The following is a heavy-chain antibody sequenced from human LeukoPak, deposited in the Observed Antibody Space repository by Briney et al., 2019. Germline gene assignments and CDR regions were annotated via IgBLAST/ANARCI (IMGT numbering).Heavy chain of an antibody. V-gene: IGHV1-69*04. CDR1: GYTFTSYA. CDR3: ASGEQQLVSFDY. D-gene: IGHD6-13*01. J-gene: IGHJ4*02. Sequence: SVKVSCKASGYTFTSYAISWVRQAPGQGLEWMGRIIPILGIANYAQKFQGRVTITADKSTSTAYMELSSLRSEDTAVYYCASGEQQLVSFDYWGQGTLVTVSS. CDR2: IIPILGIA.